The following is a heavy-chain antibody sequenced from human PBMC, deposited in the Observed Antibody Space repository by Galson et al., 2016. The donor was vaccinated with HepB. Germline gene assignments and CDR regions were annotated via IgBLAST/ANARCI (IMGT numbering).Heavy chain of an antibody. CDR1: GFTVSNNY. CDR3: ANIGAFNI. V-gene: IGHV3-53*01. J-gene: IGHJ3*02. Sequence: SLRLSCAASGFTVSNNYITWVRQPPGKGLEWVSLIYSGGKTYYAGSVKGRFTISRDNSKNTVYLQMNSLRADDTAMYYCANIGAFNIWGQGTMVTVSS. CDR2: IYSGGKT.